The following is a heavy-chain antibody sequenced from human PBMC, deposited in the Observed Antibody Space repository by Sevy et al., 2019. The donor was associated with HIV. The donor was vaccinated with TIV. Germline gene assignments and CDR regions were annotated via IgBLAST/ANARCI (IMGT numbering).Heavy chain of an antibody. Sequence: GGSLRLSCTASGFTFSSYGMHWVRQAPGKGLEWVAVVWYDGINKYYGDSVKGRFTISRDNSKNTLYLQMNSLRAEDTAVYYCVRDTLLPIMVSMVRGALSYYFDSWGQGTLVTVSS. CDR1: GFTFSSYG. V-gene: IGHV3-33*01. J-gene: IGHJ4*02. D-gene: IGHD3-10*01. CDR3: VRDTLLPIMVSMVRGALSYYFDS. CDR2: VWYDGINK.